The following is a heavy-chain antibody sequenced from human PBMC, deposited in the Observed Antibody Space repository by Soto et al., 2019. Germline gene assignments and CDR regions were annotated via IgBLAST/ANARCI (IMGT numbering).Heavy chain of an antibody. V-gene: IGHV1-2*04. Sequence: QVQLVQSGAEVKKPGASVKVSCKASGYTFTGYYMHWVRQAPGQGLEWMGWINPNSGGTNYAQKFQGWVTMTRDTSISTAYMELSRLRSDDTAVYYCARDLSRHVLRYPGGGMDVWGQGTTVTVSS. J-gene: IGHJ6*02. D-gene: IGHD3-9*01. CDR3: ARDLSRHVLRYPGGGMDV. CDR2: INPNSGGT. CDR1: GYTFTGYY.